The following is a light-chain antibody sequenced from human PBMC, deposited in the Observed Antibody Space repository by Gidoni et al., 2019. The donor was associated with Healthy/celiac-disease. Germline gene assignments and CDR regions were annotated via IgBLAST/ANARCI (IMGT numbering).Light chain of an antibody. V-gene: IGKV3-20*01. CDR3: KKYGREMWK. CDR1: QSVSSSY. CDR2: GAS. J-gene: IGKJ1*01. Sequence: VLPQSPGTLSLSPGEKATLACRDSQSVSSSYLALYQQKPGQAPRLLIYGASSRATGIPERLSGSGSGKELNRKMRRMEYEEFEGEELKKYGREMWKLGKGKKVEIK.